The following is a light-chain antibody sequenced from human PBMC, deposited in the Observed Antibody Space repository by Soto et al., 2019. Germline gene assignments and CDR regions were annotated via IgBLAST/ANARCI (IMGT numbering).Light chain of an antibody. V-gene: IGKV3-20*01. CDR3: QQYGNSKT. Sequence: EIVLTQSPGTLSLSPGVRATLSCRASQSVRSSFLAWYQQKPGQAPRLLIYAASSRATGIPDRFSGSGSGTDFTLTISRLEPEDFAVYYCQQYGNSKTFGQGTKVEIK. CDR1: QSVRSSF. CDR2: AAS. J-gene: IGKJ1*01.